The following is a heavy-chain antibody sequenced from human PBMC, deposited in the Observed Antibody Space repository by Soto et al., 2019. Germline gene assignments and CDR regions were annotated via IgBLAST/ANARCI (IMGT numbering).Heavy chain of an antibody. CDR2: MNPNSGNT. D-gene: IGHD3-3*01. J-gene: IGHJ3*02. CDR1: GYTFTSYG. CDR3: AKGKSAYYDFWSGYPRALDI. V-gene: IGHV1-8*02. Sequence: GASVKVSCKASGYTFTSYGISWVRQAPGQGLEWMGWMNPNSGNTGYAQKLQGRVTLTRDTSVSTAYMELSSLRSEDTAVYYCAKGKSAYYDFWSGYPRALDIWGQGTMVTVSS.